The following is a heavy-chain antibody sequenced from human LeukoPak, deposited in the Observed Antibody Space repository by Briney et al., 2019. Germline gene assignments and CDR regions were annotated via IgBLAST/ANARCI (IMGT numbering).Heavy chain of an antibody. CDR1: GFTFSTYG. Sequence: GGSLRLSCADSGFTFSTYGMNWVRQAPGKGLVWVSSISGSGDSTYYADSVKGRFTISRDNSKNTLLLQVNSLRAEDTAIYYCAKNGDRGAYCSGGSCYPYYYYYMDVWGKGTTITISS. CDR3: AKNGDRGAYCSGGSCYPYYYYYMDV. V-gene: IGHV3-23*01. J-gene: IGHJ6*03. D-gene: IGHD2-15*01. CDR2: ISGSGDST.